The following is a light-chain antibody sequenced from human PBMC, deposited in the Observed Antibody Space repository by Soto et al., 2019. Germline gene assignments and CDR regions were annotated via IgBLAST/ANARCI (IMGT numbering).Light chain of an antibody. V-gene: IGLV2-14*01. Sequence: QSVLTQPPSASGSPGQSITISCTGTSSDVGGYIYVSWYQQHPGKAPKLMIYDVTSRPSGVSYRFSGSKSGNTASLTISGLQAEDEADYYCSPYTTSSSYVFGTGTKVTVL. CDR2: DVT. CDR3: SPYTTSSSYV. CDR1: SSDVGGYIY. J-gene: IGLJ1*01.